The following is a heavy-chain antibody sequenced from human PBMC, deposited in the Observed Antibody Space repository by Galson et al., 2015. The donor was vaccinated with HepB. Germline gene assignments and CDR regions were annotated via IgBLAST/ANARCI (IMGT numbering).Heavy chain of an antibody. D-gene: IGHD6-6*01. CDR1: GFTVSSNY. CDR2: IYVDGRT. Sequence: SLRLSCAASGFTVSSNYMSWVRQAPGKGLEWVSVIYVDGRTYYADSVKGRFTISRDNSMNTLYLQMNSLRIEDTALYYCAREMRGIAARPSWYYFDCWGQGTLVTVSS. V-gene: IGHV3-66*01. J-gene: IGHJ4*02. CDR3: AREMRGIAARPSWYYFDC.